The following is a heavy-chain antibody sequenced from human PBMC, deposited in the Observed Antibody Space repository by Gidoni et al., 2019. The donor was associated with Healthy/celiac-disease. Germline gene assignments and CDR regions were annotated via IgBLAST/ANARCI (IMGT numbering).Heavy chain of an antibody. J-gene: IGHJ4*02. CDR2: IYTSGRT. V-gene: IGHV4-61*02. CDR3: ARDDRYSSSYSSFGV. Sequence: VQLQESGPGLVKPSQTLSLTCTVSGGSISSGSYYWSWIRQPAGKGLQWIGRIYTSGRTNYNPSLKSRVTISVDTSKNPFSLKLSSVTAADTAVYYCARDDRYSSSYSSFGVWGQGTLVPVSS. CDR1: GGSISSGSYY. D-gene: IGHD6-13*01.